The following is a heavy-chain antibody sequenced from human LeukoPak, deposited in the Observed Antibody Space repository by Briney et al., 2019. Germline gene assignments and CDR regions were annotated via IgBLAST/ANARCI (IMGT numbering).Heavy chain of an antibody. J-gene: IGHJ2*01. CDR2: ISYDGSNK. V-gene: IGHV3-30-3*01. D-gene: IGHD2-21*01. CDR1: GFTFSSYA. CDR3: ARNCGGGDWYFDL. Sequence: GRSLRLSCAASGFTFSSYAMHWVRQAPGKGLEWVAVISYDGSNKYYADSVKGRFTISRDNSKNTLYLQMNSLRAEDTAVYYCARNCGGGDWYFDLWGRGTLVTVSS.